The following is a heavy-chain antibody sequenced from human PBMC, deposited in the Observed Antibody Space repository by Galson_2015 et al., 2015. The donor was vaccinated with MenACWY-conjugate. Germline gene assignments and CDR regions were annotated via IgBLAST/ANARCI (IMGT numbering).Heavy chain of an antibody. Sequence: SLRLSCAASGFTFRSYGMNWVRQAPGKGREWVSSISSSSSYIYYADSVKGRFTISRDNAKNSLYLQMNSLRAEDTAVYYCARRTRTDSSVGVIDYWGQGTLVTVSS. CDR1: GFTFRSYG. CDR2: ISSSSSYI. D-gene: IGHD3-22*01. V-gene: IGHV3-21*01. J-gene: IGHJ4*02. CDR3: ARRTRTDSSVGVIDY.